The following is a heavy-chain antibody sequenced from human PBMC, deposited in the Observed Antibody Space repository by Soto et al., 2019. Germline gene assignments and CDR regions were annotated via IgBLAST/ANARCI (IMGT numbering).Heavy chain of an antibody. CDR3: AKSHVGTMAPFDN. Sequence: GSLRLSCVASGLTFSGHAMRWVRQAPGKGLEWVAGISEGGFATYYADSVKGRFTISRDNSENTLYLQMNGLRVEDTAIYYCAKSHVGTMAPFDNWGRGTEVTVSS. V-gene: IGHV3-23*01. D-gene: IGHD3-10*01. CDR2: ISEGGFAT. CDR1: GLTFSGHA. J-gene: IGHJ4*02.